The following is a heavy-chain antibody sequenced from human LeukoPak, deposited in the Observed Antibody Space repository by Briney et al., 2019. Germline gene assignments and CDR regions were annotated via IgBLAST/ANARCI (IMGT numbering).Heavy chain of an antibody. D-gene: IGHD6-13*01. CDR3: AREDATGAAGLAVGQYFQH. Sequence: GASVKVSCKASGYTFTSYGISWMRQAPGQGLEWMGGIIPIFGTANYAQKFQGRVTITTDESTSTAYMELSSLRSEDTAVYYCAREDATGAAGLAVGQYFQHWGQGTLVTVSS. V-gene: IGHV1-69*05. J-gene: IGHJ1*01. CDR2: IIPIFGTA. CDR1: GYTFTSYG.